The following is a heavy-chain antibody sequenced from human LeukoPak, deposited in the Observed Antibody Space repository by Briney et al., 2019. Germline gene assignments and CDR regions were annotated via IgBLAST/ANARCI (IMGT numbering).Heavy chain of an antibody. J-gene: IGHJ6*04. CDR2: ISSSGSTI. CDR1: GFTFSNSW. V-gene: IGHV3-48*04. D-gene: IGHD3-10*02. CDR3: AELGITMIGGV. Sequence: GGSLRLSCAASGFTFSNSWMSWVRQAPGKGLEWVSYISSSGSTIYYADSVKGRFTISRDNAKNSLYLQMNSLRAEDTAVYYCAELGITMIGGVWGKGTTVTISS.